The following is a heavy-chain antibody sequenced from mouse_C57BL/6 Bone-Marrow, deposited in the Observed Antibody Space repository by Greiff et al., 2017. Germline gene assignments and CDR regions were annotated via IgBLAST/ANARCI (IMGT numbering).Heavy chain of an antibody. Sequence: VQLQQPGAELVKPGASVKLSCKASGYTFTSYWMHWVKQRPGQGLEWIGMIHPNSGSTNYNEKFKSQATLTVDNSSSTAYIQLSSLTSEDSAVYYGEIHFHYYGSSDVNWYFDVWGTGTTVTVSS. V-gene: IGHV1-64*01. D-gene: IGHD1-1*01. CDR1: GYTFTSYW. J-gene: IGHJ1*03. CDR2: IHPNSGST. CDR3: EIHFHYYGSSDVNWYFDV.